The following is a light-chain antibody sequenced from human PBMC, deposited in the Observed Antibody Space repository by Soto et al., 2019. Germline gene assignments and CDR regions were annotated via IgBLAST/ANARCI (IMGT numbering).Light chain of an antibody. CDR3: QQYGSSPWT. CDR2: GVY. J-gene: IGKJ1*01. CDR1: QDISRRF. Sequence: EIVLTQSPGTLSLSPGERATLSYRASQDISRRFLAWYQQKPGQAPRLLIYGVYNRATGIPDRFSGSGSGTDFTLTISRLEPEDFAVYYCQQYGSSPWTFGQGTKVEIK. V-gene: IGKV3-20*01.